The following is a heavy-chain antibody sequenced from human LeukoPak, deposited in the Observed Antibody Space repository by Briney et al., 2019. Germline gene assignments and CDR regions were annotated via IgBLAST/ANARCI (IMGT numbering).Heavy chain of an antibody. CDR3: AKVGTTYYFDY. Sequence: PGGSLRLSCAASGFTFDDYAMHWVRQAPGKGLEWVSGISWNSGSIGYADSVKGRFTISRDNAENSLYLQMNSLRAEDTALYYCAKVGTTYYFDYWGQGTLVTVSS. V-gene: IGHV3-9*01. CDR2: ISWNSGSI. CDR1: GFTFDDYA. D-gene: IGHD1-7*01. J-gene: IGHJ4*02.